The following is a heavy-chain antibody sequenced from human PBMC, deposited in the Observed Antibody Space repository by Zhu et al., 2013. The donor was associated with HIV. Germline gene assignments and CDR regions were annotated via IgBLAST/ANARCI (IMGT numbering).Heavy chain of an antibody. CDR3: TRGDY. CDR2: MSPNNGNS. Sequence: QVQLVQSGAEVKKPGASVKVSCRASGYTFTSYDINWVRQATGQGLEWVGSMSPNNGNSDYAQKLQGRVTLTRSTSVSTAYMELSSLRSEDTAVYYCTRGDYWGQGTLVTVSS. V-gene: IGHV1-8*01. J-gene: IGHJ4*02. CDR1: GYTFTSYD.